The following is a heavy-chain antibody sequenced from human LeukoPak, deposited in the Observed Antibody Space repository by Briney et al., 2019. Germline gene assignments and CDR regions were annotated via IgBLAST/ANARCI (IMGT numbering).Heavy chain of an antibody. CDR1: GVSISSSNSY. J-gene: IGHJ4*02. CDR3: ARVGGYSHFDY. V-gene: IGHV4-61*01. CDR2: IYYSGST. Sequence: SETLSLTCTVSGVSISSSNSYWSWIRQPPGKGLEWIGYIYYSGSTNYNPSLKSRVTISVDTSKNQFSLKLSSVTAADTAVYYCARVGGYSHFDYWGQGTLVTVSS. D-gene: IGHD3-22*01.